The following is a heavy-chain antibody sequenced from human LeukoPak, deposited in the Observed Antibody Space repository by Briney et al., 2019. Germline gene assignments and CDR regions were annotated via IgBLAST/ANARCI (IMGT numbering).Heavy chain of an antibody. V-gene: IGHV3-30-3*01. D-gene: IGHD3-16*02. Sequence: GRSLRLSCAASGFTFSSYAMHWLRQAPGKGVEGVAVISYDGSNKYYADSVKGRFTISRDNSKNTLYLQMNSLRAEDTAVYYCARDGQLYYDYVWGSYLDYWGQGTLVTVSS. J-gene: IGHJ4*02. CDR3: ARDGQLYYDYVWGSYLDY. CDR2: ISYDGSNK. CDR1: GFTFSSYA.